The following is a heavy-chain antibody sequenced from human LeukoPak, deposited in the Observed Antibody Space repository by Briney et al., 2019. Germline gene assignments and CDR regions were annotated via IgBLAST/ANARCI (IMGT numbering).Heavy chain of an antibody. Sequence: ASVKVSCKASGYTFTSYYMHWVRQAPGQGPEWMGIINPSGGSTSYAQKFQGRVTMTRDTSTSTVYMELSSLRSEDTAVYYCARDLVVVPAATRNAFDIWGQGTMVTVSS. CDR3: ARDLVVVPAATRNAFDI. CDR2: INPSGGST. J-gene: IGHJ3*02. D-gene: IGHD2-2*01. V-gene: IGHV1-46*01. CDR1: GYTFTSYY.